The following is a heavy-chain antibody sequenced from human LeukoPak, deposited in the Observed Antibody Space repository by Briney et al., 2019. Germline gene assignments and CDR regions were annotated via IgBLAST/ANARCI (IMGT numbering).Heavy chain of an antibody. J-gene: IGHJ4*02. Sequence: ASVKVSCKASGYTFTSYGISWVRQAPGQGLEWMGWINPNSGGTNYAQKFQGRVTMTRDTSISTAYMELSRLRSDDTAVYYCARDLWFGEFFFDYWGQGTLVTVSS. CDR2: INPNSGGT. D-gene: IGHD3-10*01. V-gene: IGHV1-2*02. CDR3: ARDLWFGEFFFDY. CDR1: GYTFTSYG.